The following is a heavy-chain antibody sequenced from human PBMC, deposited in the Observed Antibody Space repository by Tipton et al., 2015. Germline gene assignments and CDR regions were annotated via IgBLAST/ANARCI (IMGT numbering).Heavy chain of an antibody. CDR2: IQYSGGT. V-gene: IGHV4-59*01. J-gene: IGHJ4*02. D-gene: IGHD4-23*01. Sequence: TPSLTCTVSSDSINKYYWSWIRQPPGKELQWIGYIQYSGGTNYNPSLKSRVTISLDTSTTQFSLKMTSVTTTDTAVYYCARARGRHGGLFGSWGQGTLVTVSS. CDR3: ARARGRHGGLFGS. CDR1: SDSINKYY.